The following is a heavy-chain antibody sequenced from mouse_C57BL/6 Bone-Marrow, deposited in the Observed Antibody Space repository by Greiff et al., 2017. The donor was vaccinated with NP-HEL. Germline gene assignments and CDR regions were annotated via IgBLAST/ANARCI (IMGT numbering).Heavy chain of an antibody. CDR2: INPNNGGT. D-gene: IGHD4-1*01. J-gene: IGHJ1*03. CDR3: ARSRGLTVYWYFDV. Sequence: EVQLQQSGPELVKPGASVKIPCKASGYTFTDYNMDWVKQSHGKSLEWIGDINPNNGGTIYNQKFKGKATLTVDKSSSTAYMELRSLTSEDTAVYYCARSRGLTVYWYFDVWGTGTTVTVSS. CDR1: GYTFTDYN. V-gene: IGHV1-18*01.